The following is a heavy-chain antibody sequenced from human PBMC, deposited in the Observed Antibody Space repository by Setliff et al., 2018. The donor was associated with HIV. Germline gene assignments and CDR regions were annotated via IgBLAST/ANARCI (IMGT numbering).Heavy chain of an antibody. CDR2: IIPATGAI. V-gene: IGHV1-69*05. CDR3: ASKLWDGDYGLLDD. J-gene: IGHJ4*02. D-gene: IGHD4-17*01. Sequence: ASVKVSCKAPGGSFSYFAIAWVRQAPGQGLEWIGAIIPATGAINYAQTLQGRVTLTTDKSTGTAYMELSSLTSEDSAVYYCASKLWDGDYGLLDDWGQGTLVTVSS. CDR1: GGSFSYFA.